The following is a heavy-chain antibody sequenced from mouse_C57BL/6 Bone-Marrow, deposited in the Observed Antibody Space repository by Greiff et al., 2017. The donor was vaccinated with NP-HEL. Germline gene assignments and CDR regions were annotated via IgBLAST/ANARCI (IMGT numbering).Heavy chain of an antibody. CDR2: IFPGSGST. V-gene: IGHV1-75*01. CDR3: ARWVTTVVATDY. J-gene: IGHJ4*01. CDR1: GYTFTDYY. Sequence: QVQLKQSGPELVKPGASVKISCKVSGYTFTDYYINWVKQRPGQGLEWIGWIFPGSGSTYYNEKFKGKATLTVDKSSSTAYMLLSSLTSEDSAVYFCARWVTTVVATDYWGQGTSVTVSS. D-gene: IGHD1-1*01.